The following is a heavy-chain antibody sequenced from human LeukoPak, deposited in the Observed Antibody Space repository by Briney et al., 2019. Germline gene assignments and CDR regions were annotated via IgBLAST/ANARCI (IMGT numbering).Heavy chain of an antibody. V-gene: IGHV4-30-2*06. CDR3: VRDTGGTFDY. D-gene: IGHD2-8*02. Sequence: SQTLSLSCTVSGGSISSGNYYWSLIRQSPGKGREWIGYIDHTGSTYYNPSLKSRVTISVDRSKNQFSLKLSSVTAADTAVYYCVRDTGGTFDYWRQGTLVTVSS. CDR1: GGSISSGNYY. CDR2: IDHTGST. J-gene: IGHJ4*02.